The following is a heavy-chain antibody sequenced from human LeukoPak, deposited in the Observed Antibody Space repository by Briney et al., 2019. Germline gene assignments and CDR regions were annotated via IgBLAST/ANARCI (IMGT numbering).Heavy chain of an antibody. D-gene: IGHD3-22*01. CDR3: ARGADSSGYYSIFYFDY. J-gene: IGHJ4*02. CDR2: IYYSGST. CDR1: GGSISSYY. V-gene: IGHV4-59*01. Sequence: SETLSLTCTVSGGSISSYYWNWIRQPPGKGLEWIGYIYYSGSTNYSPSLKSRVTISVDTSKNQFSLKLSSVTAADTAVYYCARGADSSGYYSIFYFDYWGQGTLVTVSS.